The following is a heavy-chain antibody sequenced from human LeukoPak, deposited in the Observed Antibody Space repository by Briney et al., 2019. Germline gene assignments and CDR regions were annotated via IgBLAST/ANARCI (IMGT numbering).Heavy chain of an antibody. Sequence: SETLSLTCTVSGGSNGSSSYHWAWIRQPPGKGLDWIGSIYYSGRSFYNPSLKSRVSISVDTSKNQLSLKMISVTAADTAVYYCARLMDTDDYWGQGTLVTVSS. V-gene: IGHV4-39*01. CDR2: IYYSGRS. D-gene: IGHD5-18*01. CDR1: GGSNGSSSYH. CDR3: ARLMDTDDY. J-gene: IGHJ4*02.